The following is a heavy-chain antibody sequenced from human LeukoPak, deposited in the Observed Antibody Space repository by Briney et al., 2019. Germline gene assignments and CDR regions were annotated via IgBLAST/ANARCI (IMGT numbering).Heavy chain of an antibody. J-gene: IGHJ6*02. V-gene: IGHV3-21*01. CDR3: ARPECGSTSCYTGAFGYYGMDV. CDR1: GFTLSSYS. Sequence: GGSLRLSCAASGFTLSSYSVNWVRQAPGKGLEWVSSISSSSSYIYYADSVKGRFTISRDNAKNSLYLQMNSLRAEDTAVYYCARPECGSTSCYTGAFGYYGMDVWGQGTTVTVSS. CDR2: ISSSSSYI. D-gene: IGHD2-2*02.